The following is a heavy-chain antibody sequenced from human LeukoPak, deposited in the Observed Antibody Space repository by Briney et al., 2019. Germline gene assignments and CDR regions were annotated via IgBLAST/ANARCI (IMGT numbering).Heavy chain of an antibody. CDR2: IKQGGDEK. J-gene: IGHJ3*01. V-gene: IGHV3-7*01. D-gene: IGHD2-21*01. CDR3: VRDGEGLDF. CDR1: GFTFSSYW. Sequence: GGSLRLSCAASGFTFSSYWMSWALQAPGKGLEWVADIKQGGDEKYYVDSVKGRFTISRDDAKDSLYLQMNSLRVEDTAVYYCVRDGEGLDFWGQGTTVTVSS.